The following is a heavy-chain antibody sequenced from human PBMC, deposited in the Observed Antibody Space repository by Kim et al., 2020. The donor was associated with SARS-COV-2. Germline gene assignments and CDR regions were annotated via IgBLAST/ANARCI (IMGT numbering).Heavy chain of an antibody. Sequence: GGSLRLSCAASAFTFRNYGMHWVRQAPGKGLEWVAVIWYDGSKKYYRDSVKGRFTISRDNSKNIVYLQMDSLRPDDTAVYYCARSNSGFSDYWGPGTLVTVSS. CDR2: IWYDGSKK. CDR1: AFTFRNYG. CDR3: ARSNSGFSDY. V-gene: IGHV3-33*03. J-gene: IGHJ4*02. D-gene: IGHD6-19*01.